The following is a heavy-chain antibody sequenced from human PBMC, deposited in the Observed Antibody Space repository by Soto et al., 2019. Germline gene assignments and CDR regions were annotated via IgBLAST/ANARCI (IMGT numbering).Heavy chain of an antibody. Sequence: GGSLRLSCAASGFTFSSYAMSWVRQAPGKGLEWVSAISGSGGSTYYADSVKGRFTISRDNSKNTLYLQMNSLRPEDTGLYYCAKVGSTGWYLNWLDTWGQGTLVTVSS. CDR1: GFTFSSYA. J-gene: IGHJ5*02. V-gene: IGHV3-23*01. CDR2: ISGSGGST. D-gene: IGHD6-19*01. CDR3: AKVGSTGWYLNWLDT.